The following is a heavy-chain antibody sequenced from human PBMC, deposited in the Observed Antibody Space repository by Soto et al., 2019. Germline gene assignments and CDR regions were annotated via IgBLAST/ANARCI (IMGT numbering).Heavy chain of an antibody. CDR3: ASQGGTGFWSGYPYYYYGMDV. Sequence: SETLSLTCTVSGGSISSGDYYWSWIRQPPGKGLEWIGYIYYSGSTYYNPSLKSRVTISVDKSKNQFSLKLSSVTAADTAVYYCASQGGTGFWSGYPYYYYGMDVWGQGTTVT. V-gene: IGHV4-30-4*01. CDR2: IYYSGST. CDR1: GGSISSGDYY. J-gene: IGHJ6*02. D-gene: IGHD3-3*01.